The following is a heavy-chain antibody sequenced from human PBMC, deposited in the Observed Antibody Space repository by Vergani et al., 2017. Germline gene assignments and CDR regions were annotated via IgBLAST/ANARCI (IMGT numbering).Heavy chain of an antibody. CDR1: GFTFSSYA. CDR2: ISGSGGST. D-gene: IGHD2-15*01. J-gene: IGHJ6*02. Sequence: EVQLLESGGGLVQPGGSLRLSCAASGFTFSSYAMSWVRQAPGKGLEWVSAISGSGGSTYYADSVKGRFTISRDNSKNTLYLQMNSLRAEDTAVYYCARDGIVVVVAVNYYGMDVWGQGTTVTVSS. CDR3: ARDGIVVVVAVNYYGMDV. V-gene: IGHV3-23*01.